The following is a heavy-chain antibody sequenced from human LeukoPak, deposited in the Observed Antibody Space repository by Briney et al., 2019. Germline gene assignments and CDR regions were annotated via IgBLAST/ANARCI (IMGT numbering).Heavy chain of an antibody. CDR3: ASTERCSTTCPLDY. CDR1: GGSISTYY. J-gene: IGHJ4*02. CDR2: INHSGST. V-gene: IGHV4-34*01. Sequence: SETLSLTSTVSGGSISTYYWSWIRQPPGKGLEWIWEINHSGSTNNNPSLKSRVTISLDTSMKKFSLKLNSVTAADTAVYYCASTERCSTTCPLDYWGQGTLVTASS. D-gene: IGHD2-2*01.